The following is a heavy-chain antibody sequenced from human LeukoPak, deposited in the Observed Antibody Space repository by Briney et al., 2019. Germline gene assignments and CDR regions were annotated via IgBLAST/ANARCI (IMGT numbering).Heavy chain of an antibody. V-gene: IGHV5-51*01. D-gene: IGHD4/OR15-4a*01. CDR2: IFPGDSDT. CDR3: ARRWRYGAYESEAFDV. Sequence: GESLKISCKGSGYRFTNFWIGWVRQMPGGGLEWMGVIFPGDSDTRYSPSFQGQVTISADKSISTAYLQWTSLKASDTAMYYCARRWRYGAYESEAFDVWGQGTMVTVSS. J-gene: IGHJ3*01. CDR1: GYRFTNFW.